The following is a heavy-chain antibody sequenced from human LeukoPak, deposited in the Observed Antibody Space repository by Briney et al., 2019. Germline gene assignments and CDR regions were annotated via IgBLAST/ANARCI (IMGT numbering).Heavy chain of an antibody. Sequence: TGGSLRLSCAASGFTFSSYAMSWVRQAPGKGLEWVSAISGSGGSTYYADSVKGRFTISRDNSKNTLYLQMNSLRAEDTAVYYCAKGVGATPDAFDIWGQGTMVTVSS. CDR1: GFTFSSYA. V-gene: IGHV3-23*01. D-gene: IGHD1-26*01. CDR3: AKGVGATPDAFDI. J-gene: IGHJ3*02. CDR2: ISGSGGST.